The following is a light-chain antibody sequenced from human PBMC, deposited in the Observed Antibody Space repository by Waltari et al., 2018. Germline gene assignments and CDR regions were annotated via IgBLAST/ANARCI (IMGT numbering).Light chain of an antibody. CDR1: SSNLRSPYN. V-gene: IGLV1-40*01. CDR2: DDS. Sequence: QSVLTQPPSVSGAPGQRVTISCTGISSNLRSPYNVTLYQQLPGRAPKLLIYDDSHRPSGVPDRFSGSKSGTSASLAITGLQAEDEAEYFCQSYDSGLNGLFFGGGTKVTVL. J-gene: IGLJ2*01. CDR3: QSYDSGLNGLF.